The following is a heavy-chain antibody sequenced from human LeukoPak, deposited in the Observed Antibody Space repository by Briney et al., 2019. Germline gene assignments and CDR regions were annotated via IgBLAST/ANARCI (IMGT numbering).Heavy chain of an antibody. CDR1: GFTFRSYE. D-gene: IGHD3-3*01. J-gene: IGHJ5*02. CDR2: STGTGYST. V-gene: IGHV3-23*01. Sequence: GGSLRLSCAASGFTFRSYEMNWVRQAPGKGLEWVSGSTGTGYSTYYADSVKGRFTISRDNSKNTLYLQMNSLRAEDTAVYYCARGRNYDFWSGYYKPRNNWFDPWGQGTLVTVSS. CDR3: ARGRNYDFWSGYYKPRNNWFDP.